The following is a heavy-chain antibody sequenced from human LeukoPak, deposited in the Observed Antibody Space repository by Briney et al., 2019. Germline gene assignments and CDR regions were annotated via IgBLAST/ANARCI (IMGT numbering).Heavy chain of an antibody. Sequence: SETLSLTCAVYGGSFSGYYWSWIRQPPGKGLEWIGEINHSGSTNYNPSLKSRVTISVDTSKNQFSLKLSSVTAADTAAYYCASLDYGDYTKYLQHWGQGTLVTVSS. CDR2: INHSGST. D-gene: IGHD4-17*01. V-gene: IGHV4-34*01. J-gene: IGHJ1*01. CDR1: GGSFSGYY. CDR3: ASLDYGDYTKYLQH.